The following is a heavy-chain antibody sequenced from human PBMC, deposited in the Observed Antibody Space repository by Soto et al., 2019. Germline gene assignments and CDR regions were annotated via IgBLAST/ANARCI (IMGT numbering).Heavy chain of an antibody. CDR1: GFTFSMSW. J-gene: IGHJ4*02. V-gene: IGHV3-7*01. CDR2: IKPDGSDT. Sequence: GGSLRPSCAASGFTFSMSWMTWIRQAPGKGLEWVAQIKPDGSDTLYGDSMKGRFTISRDNSKNSLYLQMDSLRAEDTALYYCATQNYYTFEYWGQGA. D-gene: IGHD3-22*01. CDR3: ATQNYYTFEY.